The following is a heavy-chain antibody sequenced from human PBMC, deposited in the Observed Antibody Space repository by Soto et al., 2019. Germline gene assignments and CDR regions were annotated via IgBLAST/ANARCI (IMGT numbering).Heavy chain of an antibody. V-gene: IGHV4-30-4*01. Sequence: QVQLQESGPGRVKPSQTLSLTCTVSGGSISSGDYFWSWVRQPPGKGLEWIGYIYDSGSTNYNTSLKGRFTISGDTSRNQFSLKLGSVTAADTAVYYCARTSGGNLIDYWGQGTLVTVSS. CDR2: IYDSGST. J-gene: IGHJ4*02. D-gene: IGHD2-15*01. CDR1: GGSISSGDYF. CDR3: ARTSGGNLIDY.